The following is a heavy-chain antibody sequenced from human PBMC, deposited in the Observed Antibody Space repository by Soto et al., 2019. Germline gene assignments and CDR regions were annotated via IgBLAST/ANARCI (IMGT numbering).Heavy chain of an antibody. CDR2: ISSSRNYT. CDR3: ARDQYRLGL. V-gene: IGHV3-11*06. D-gene: IGHD6-6*01. Sequence: GGSLRLSCAASGFTFSDHYMTWIRQAPGKGLEWVAYISSSRNYTNYADSVKGRFTISRDNAKNSLYLQMNSLRAEDTAVYYCARDQYRLGLWGQGTLVTVYS. CDR1: GFTFSDHY. J-gene: IGHJ4*02.